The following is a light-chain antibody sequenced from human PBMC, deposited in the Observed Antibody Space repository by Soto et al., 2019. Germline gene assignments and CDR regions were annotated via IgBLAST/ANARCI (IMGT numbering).Light chain of an antibody. CDR3: QQYGSSYRT. CDR2: VAA. J-gene: IGKJ1*01. Sequence: EIVMTQSPDTLSVSPGERATLSCRASQSVNNNYLAWYQLKPGQAPRLLIYVAASRATGIPDRFSGSGSATDFTLSISRLEPEDSAVYYCQQYGSSYRTFGQGTKVDI. V-gene: IGKV3-20*01. CDR1: QSVNNNY.